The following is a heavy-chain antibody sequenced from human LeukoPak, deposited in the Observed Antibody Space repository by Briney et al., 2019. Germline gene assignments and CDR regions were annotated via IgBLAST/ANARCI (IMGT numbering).Heavy chain of an antibody. D-gene: IGHD6-13*01. V-gene: IGHV1-2*06. CDR1: GYTFTGYY. Sequence: ASVKVSCKASGYTFTGYYMHWVRQAPGQGLEWMGRINPNRGDTNYAQKFQGRVTMTRDTSISTAYMDLSRLRSDDTALYYCAREVIGSSWHTGAIDVWGQGTMVTVA. CDR2: INPNRGDT. J-gene: IGHJ3*01. CDR3: AREVIGSSWHTGAIDV.